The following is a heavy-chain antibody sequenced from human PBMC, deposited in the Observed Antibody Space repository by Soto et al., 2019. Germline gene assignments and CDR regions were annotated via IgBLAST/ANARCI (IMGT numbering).Heavy chain of an antibody. CDR3: AREYCGGDCDLRRDWYFDL. J-gene: IGHJ2*01. D-gene: IGHD2-21*02. V-gene: IGHV1-69*08. CDR1: GGTFSSYT. CDR2: IIPILGIA. Sequence: QVQLVQSGAEVKKPGSSVKVSCKASGGTFSSYTISWVRQAPGQGLEWMGRIIPILGIANYAQKFQGRVTITADKSTSTAYMELSSLRSEDTAVYYCAREYCGGDCDLRRDWYFDLWGRGTLVTVSS.